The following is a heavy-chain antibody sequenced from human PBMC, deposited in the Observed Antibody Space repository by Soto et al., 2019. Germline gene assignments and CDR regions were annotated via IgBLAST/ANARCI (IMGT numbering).Heavy chain of an antibody. CDR1: GFIFSNYA. D-gene: IGHD3-10*01. CDR2: ISGSGVNT. CDR3: ARDRRITMVRGVIITTLYYGMDV. J-gene: IGHJ6*02. Sequence: PWGSLRLSCAASGFIFSNYAMSWVRQAPGKGPEWVSSISGSGVNTFYADSVKGRFTISRENAKNSLYLQMNSLRAGDTAVYYSARDRRITMVRGVIITTLYYGMDVWGQGTTVTVSS. V-gene: IGHV3-23*01.